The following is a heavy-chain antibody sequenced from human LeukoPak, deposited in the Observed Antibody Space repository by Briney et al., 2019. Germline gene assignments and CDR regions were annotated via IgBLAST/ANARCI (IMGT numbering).Heavy chain of an antibody. J-gene: IGHJ4*02. CDR2: INPSGGST. Sequence: ASVKVSCKASGYTSTSYYMHWVRQAPGQGLEWMGIINPSGGSTSYAQKFQGRVTMTRDTSTSTVYMELSSPRSEDTAVYYCARDGIRNTFDYWGQGTLVTVSS. CDR1: GYTSTSYY. V-gene: IGHV1-46*01. CDR3: ARDGIRNTFDY. D-gene: IGHD1/OR15-1a*01.